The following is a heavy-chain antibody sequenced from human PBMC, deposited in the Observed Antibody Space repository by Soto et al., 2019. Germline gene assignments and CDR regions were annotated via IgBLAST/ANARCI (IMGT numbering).Heavy chain of an antibody. Sequence: GGSLRLSCAVSLSSYAMTWVRQAPGKGLEWVAGISVSGGSTNYAVSVKGRFTISRDNDKNTVYLQMNSLRAEDTAVYYCARKSSSSSWFDPWGQGTLVTVSS. J-gene: IGHJ5*02. D-gene: IGHD6-6*01. CDR1: LSSYA. CDR3: ARKSSSSSWFDP. CDR2: ISVSGGST. V-gene: IGHV3-23*01.